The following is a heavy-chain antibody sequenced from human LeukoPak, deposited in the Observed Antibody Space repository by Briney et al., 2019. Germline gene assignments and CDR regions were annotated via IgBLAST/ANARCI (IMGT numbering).Heavy chain of an antibody. J-gene: IGHJ4*02. CDR3: ARGGPAGRLITFGGVTDY. D-gene: IGHD3-16*01. V-gene: IGHV1-18*01. CDR1: GYTFTSYG. CDR2: IHAYNGNT. Sequence: EASVTVSRKSSGYTFTSYGISWVRQAPGQGLEWVGWIHAYNGNTNYAQKLQGKVTMTTDTSTSTAYMELRNLRSDDTAVYYCARGGPAGRLITFGGVTDYWGQGTLVTVSS.